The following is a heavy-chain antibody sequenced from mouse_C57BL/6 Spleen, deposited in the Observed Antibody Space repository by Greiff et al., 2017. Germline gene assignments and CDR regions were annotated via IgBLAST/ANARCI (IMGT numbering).Heavy chain of an antibody. CDR3: ARRIYYGSSYDYFDY. CDR2: IYPGDGDT. CDR1: GYAFSSYW. Sequence: QVQLQQSGAELVKPGASVKISCKASGYAFSSYWMNWVKQRPGKGLEWIGQIYPGDGDTNYNGKFKGKATLTADTSSSTAYMQLSSLTSEDSAVYFCARRIYYGSSYDYFDYWGQGTTLTVAS. J-gene: IGHJ2*01. V-gene: IGHV1-80*01. D-gene: IGHD1-1*01.